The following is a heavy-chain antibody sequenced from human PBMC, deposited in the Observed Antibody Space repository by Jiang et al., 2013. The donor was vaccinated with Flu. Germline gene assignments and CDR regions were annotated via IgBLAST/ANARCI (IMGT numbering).Heavy chain of an antibody. CDR3: ARQAGIIDHGGAFDL. J-gene: IGHJ3*01. V-gene: IGHV4-39*01. D-gene: IGHD2/OR15-2a*01. Sequence: RLLKPSETLSLTCAVSDDSFTSSNYYWAWIRQPPGKGLEWIGPISYAGNTNYYPSLKSRVTMSVDTSKTQFSLRLTSVTAADTAVYYCARQAGIIDHGGAFDLWGQGTMVTVSS. CDR1: DDSFTSSNYY. CDR2: ISYAGNT.